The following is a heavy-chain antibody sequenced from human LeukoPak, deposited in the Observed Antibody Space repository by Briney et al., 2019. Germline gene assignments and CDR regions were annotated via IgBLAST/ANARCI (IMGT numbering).Heavy chain of an antibody. J-gene: IGHJ3*02. V-gene: IGHV4-59*08. Sequence: SETLSLTCTVSVGSLRSYYWSWIRQPPGKGLELVGYIYYSGSTNYNPSLKSRVTISVDTSKSQFSLKLSSVTAADTAVYYCARLANYDFWSGPYPHDAFDIWGQGTMVTVSS. CDR1: VGSLRSYY. CDR2: IYYSGST. CDR3: ARLANYDFWSGPYPHDAFDI. D-gene: IGHD3-3*01.